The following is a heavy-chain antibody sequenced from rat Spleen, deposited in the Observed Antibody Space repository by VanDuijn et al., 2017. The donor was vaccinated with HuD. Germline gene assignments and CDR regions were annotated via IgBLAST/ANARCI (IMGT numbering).Heavy chain of an antibody. CDR2: MWNGGGT. J-gene: IGHJ2*01. D-gene: IGHD1-2*01. CDR3: ARDPYSKPFDY. CDR1: GFSLTTYN. Sequence: QVQLRETGPDLVQLTQTLSITCTVSGFSLTTYNVHWVRQPPGKGLEWMGAMWNGGGTDYNSAFKSRLSISRDTSKNQLFLKMSSLQTEDTATYYCARDPYSKPFDYWGQGVMVTVSS. V-gene: IGHV2-64*01.